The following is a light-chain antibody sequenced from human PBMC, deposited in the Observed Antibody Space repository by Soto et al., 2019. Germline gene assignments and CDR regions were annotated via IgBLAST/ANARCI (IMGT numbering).Light chain of an antibody. V-gene: IGKV3-15*01. J-gene: IGKJ4*01. CDR1: QSVSSN. CDR2: GGS. Sequence: EVVMTQSPATLSVSPGERATLSCRASQSVSSNLAWYQQKVGQAPRLVMYGGSVRATGVPTRFSGSGSGTVFTLTISSLQSEDFAVYFCQHYNTWPPQSTLGGGTKVDIK. CDR3: QHYNTWPPQST.